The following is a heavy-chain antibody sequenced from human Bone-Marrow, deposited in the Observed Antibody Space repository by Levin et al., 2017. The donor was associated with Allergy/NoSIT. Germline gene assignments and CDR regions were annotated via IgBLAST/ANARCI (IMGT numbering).Heavy chain of an antibody. Sequence: PGGSLRLSCAASGFPFSSYALSWVRQAPGKGLEWVSTISSTGGSTYNVDSVMGRATISRDNSKNTLYLDINNLTAEDTAVYYCAIVSRGYSYGLLDYWGQGTLVTVSS. V-gene: IGHV3-23*01. CDR1: GFPFSSYA. D-gene: IGHD5-12*01. J-gene: IGHJ4*02. CDR2: ISSTGGST. CDR3: AIVSRGYSYGLLDY.